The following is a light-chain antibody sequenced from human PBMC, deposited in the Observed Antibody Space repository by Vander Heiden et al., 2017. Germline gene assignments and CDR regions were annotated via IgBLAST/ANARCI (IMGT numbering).Light chain of an antibody. Sequence: QSALTQPRSVSGSPGHSLTISCTGTGSDVGGYNYVSWYQQHPGNAPKLRMYDVNNRPSGVPNRFSGAKSGNTESPTISGRQAEDEADDYCCSFAGSYTVVFGTGTKVTVL. CDR1: GSDVGGYNY. J-gene: IGLJ1*01. V-gene: IGLV2-11*01. CDR3: CSFAGSYTVV. CDR2: DVN.